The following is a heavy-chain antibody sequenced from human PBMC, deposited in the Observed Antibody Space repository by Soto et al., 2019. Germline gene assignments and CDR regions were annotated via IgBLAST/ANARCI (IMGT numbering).Heavy chain of an antibody. CDR3: GKDYYTLADPQYFDVDV. V-gene: IGHV3-30*18. CDR2: ISDDGRNL. D-gene: IGHD3-3*01. CDR1: GFSFTRYG. Sequence: LRLSCAASGFSFTRYGMHWVRQAPGKGLEWVAVISDDGRNLHYGDSVRGRFTISRDNSQSTLYLQMNSLKPEDTAVYYCGKDYYTLADPQYFDVDVWGQGTTVTVSS. J-gene: IGHJ6*02.